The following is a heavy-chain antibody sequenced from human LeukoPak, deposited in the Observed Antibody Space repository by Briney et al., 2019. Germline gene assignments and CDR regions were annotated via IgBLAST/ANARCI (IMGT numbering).Heavy chain of an antibody. D-gene: IGHD3-10*01. Sequence: SETLSLTCTVSGGSISSYYWNWIRQPPGKGLEWIGYVSYSRSTNYNPSLKSRVSISVDTSKNQFSLKLSSVTAADTAVYHCARAHRGGAVRNRPSPVHAFDIWGQGTMVTVSS. CDR2: VSYSRST. CDR1: GGSISSYY. J-gene: IGHJ3*02. V-gene: IGHV4-59*01. CDR3: ARAHRGGAVRNRPSPVHAFDI.